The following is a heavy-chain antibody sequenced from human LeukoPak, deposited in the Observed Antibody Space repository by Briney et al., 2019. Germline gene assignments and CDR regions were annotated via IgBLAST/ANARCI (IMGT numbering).Heavy chain of an antibody. J-gene: IGHJ4*02. V-gene: IGHV4-59*05. Sequence: SETLSLTCTVSGGSISSYYWSWIRQPAGKGLEWIGSIYYSGSTYYNPSLKSRVTTSVDTSKNQFSLKLSSVTAADTAVYYCARRQSIAARWGAFDYWGQGTLVTVSS. D-gene: IGHD6-6*01. CDR1: GGSISSYY. CDR3: ARRQSIAARWGAFDY. CDR2: IYYSGST.